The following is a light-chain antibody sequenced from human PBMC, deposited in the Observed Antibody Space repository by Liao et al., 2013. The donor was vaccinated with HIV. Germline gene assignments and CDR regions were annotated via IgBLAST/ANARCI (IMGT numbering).Light chain of an antibody. CDR1: NIGTKG. J-gene: IGLJ2*01. Sequence: SYELTQPPSVSVAPEQTARITCGGNNIGTKGVNWYQQKPGQSPLLLIYQDSYRPSGIPERFSGSNSGNTATLTISGTQPMDEADYYCQAWDRNTAIFGGGTKLTVL. CDR2: QDS. V-gene: IGLV3-21*01. CDR3: QAWDRNTAI.